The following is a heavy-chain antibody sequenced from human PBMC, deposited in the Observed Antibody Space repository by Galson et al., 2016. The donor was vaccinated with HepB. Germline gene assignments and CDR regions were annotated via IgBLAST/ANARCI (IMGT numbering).Heavy chain of an antibody. CDR1: GFTLSTFG. D-gene: IGHD3-16*01. CDR2: MWYDGSTK. V-gene: IGHV3-33*01. Sequence: SLRLSCAASGFTLSTFGMHWVRQAPGKGLEWVALMWYDGSTKYYADSVKGRFTISGDNSKNTVYLQMNSLRVEDTAVYYCARDRGGGYYSMEVLGQGTTVTVSS. CDR3: ARDRGGGYYSMEV. J-gene: IGHJ6*02.